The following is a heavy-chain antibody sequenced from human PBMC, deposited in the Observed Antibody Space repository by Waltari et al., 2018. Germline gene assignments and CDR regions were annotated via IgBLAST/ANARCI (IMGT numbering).Heavy chain of an antibody. J-gene: IGHJ4*02. CDR1: GFTFSSYW. D-gene: IGHD3-16*02. CDR3: AREGYVWGSYRYIFDY. CDR2: IKQDGSEK. V-gene: IGHV3-7*01. Sequence: EVQLVESGGGLVQPGGSLRLSCAASGFTFSSYWMSWVRQAPGKGLEWVANIKQDGSEKYYVDSGKGRFTISRDNAKNSLYRQMNSLRAEDTAVYYCAREGYVWGSYRYIFDYWGQGTLVTVSS.